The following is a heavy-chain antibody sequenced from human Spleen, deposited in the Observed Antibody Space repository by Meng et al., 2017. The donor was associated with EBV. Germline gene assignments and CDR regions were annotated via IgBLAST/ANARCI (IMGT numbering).Heavy chain of an antibody. Sequence: LQAPGPGLVKPSEALSPTCTVSGDSISSSSYYWDWIRQPPGKGLEWIGSIYYSGRTYYNPSLKSRITISVDTAKNQFSLKLSSVTAADTAVYYCTRGNSPGYDYWGHGTLVTVSS. J-gene: IGHJ4*01. CDR3: TRGNSPGYDY. CDR1: GDSISSSSYY. CDR2: IYYSGRT. V-gene: IGHV4-39*07. D-gene: IGHD2/OR15-2a*01.